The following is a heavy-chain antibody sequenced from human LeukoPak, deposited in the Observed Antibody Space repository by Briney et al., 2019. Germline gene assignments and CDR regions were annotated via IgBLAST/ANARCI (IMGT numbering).Heavy chain of an antibody. CDR3: AKDMVRGVIIGGYFDY. D-gene: IGHD3-10*01. V-gene: IGHV3-30*18. CDR2: ISYDGSNK. J-gene: IGHJ4*02. CDR1: GFTFSSYG. Sequence: PGGSLRLSCAASGFTFSSYGMHWVRQAPGKGLEWVAVISYDGSNKYYADSVKGRFTISRDISKNTLYLQMNSLRAEDTAVYYCAKDMVRGVIIGGYFDYWGQGTQVTVSS.